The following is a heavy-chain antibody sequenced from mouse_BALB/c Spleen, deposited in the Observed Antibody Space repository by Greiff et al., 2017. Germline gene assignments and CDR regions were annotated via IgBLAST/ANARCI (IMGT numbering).Heavy chain of an antibody. CDR3: ARAYGNYAMDY. V-gene: IGHV1-9*01. J-gene: IGHJ4*01. CDR2: ILPGSGST. D-gene: IGHD2-1*01. CDR1: GYTFSSYW. Sequence: QVQLKESGAELMKPGASVKISCKATGYTFSSYWKEWVKQRPGHGLEWIGEILPGSGSTNYNEKFKGKATFTADTSSNTAYMQLSSLTSEDSAVYYCARAYGNYAMDYWGQGTSVTVSS.